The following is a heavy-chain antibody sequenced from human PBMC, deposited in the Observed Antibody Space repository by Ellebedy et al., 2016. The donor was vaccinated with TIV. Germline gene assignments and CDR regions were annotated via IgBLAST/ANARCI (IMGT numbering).Heavy chain of an antibody. D-gene: IGHD2-15*01. CDR2: ISAYNDNK. CDR3: AVKDIVRVVAAAYYYGMDV. V-gene: IGHV1-18*01. CDR1: SNIFTSYG. Sequence: ASVKVSCXASSNIFTSYGISWVRQAPGQGLEWVGWISAYNDNKDYAQKFKDRLTMTTDTATNTAYMEMRSLRPDDTAVHYCAVKDIVRVVAAAYYYGMDVWGQGTTVTVSS. J-gene: IGHJ6*02.